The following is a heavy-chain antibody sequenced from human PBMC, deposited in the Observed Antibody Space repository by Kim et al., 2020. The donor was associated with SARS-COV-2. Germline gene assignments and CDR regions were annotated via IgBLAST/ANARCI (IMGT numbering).Heavy chain of an antibody. CDR1: GGTFSSYA. Sequence: SVKVSCKASGGTFSSYAISWVRQAPGQGLEWMGGIIPIFGTANYAQKFQGRVTITADESTSTAYMELSSLRSEDTAVYYCARAALGAATMGYWGQGTLVTVSS. CDR2: IIPIFGTA. D-gene: IGHD6-25*01. V-gene: IGHV1-69*13. CDR3: ARAALGAATMGY. J-gene: IGHJ4*02.